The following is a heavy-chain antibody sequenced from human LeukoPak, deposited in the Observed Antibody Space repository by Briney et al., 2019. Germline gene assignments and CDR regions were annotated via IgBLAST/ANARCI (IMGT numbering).Heavy chain of an antibody. D-gene: IGHD2-2*01. CDR3: AKDQNPYQLLWSYFDY. CDR2: ISGSGGST. V-gene: IGHV3-23*01. CDR1: GFTFSSYA. Sequence: GGSLRLSCAASGFTFSSYAMSWVRQAPGKRLEWVSAISGSGGSTYYADSVKGRFTISRDNSKNTLYLQMNSLRAEDTAVYYCAKDQNPYQLLWSYFDYWGQGTLVTVSS. J-gene: IGHJ4*02.